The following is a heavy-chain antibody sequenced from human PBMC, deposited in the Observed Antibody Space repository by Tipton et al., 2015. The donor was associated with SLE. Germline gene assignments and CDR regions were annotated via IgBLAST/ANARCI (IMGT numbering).Heavy chain of an antibody. V-gene: IGHV3-23*01. J-gene: IGHJ4*02. CDR2: ISGSGGST. Sequence: SLRLSCAASGFTFSSYAMSWVRQAPGKGLEWVSAISGSGGSTYYADSVKGQFTISRDNSKNTLYLQMNSLRAEDTAVYYCAKDLLLWFGETVDYWGQGTLVTASS. CDR1: GFTFSSYA. D-gene: IGHD3-10*01. CDR3: AKDLLLWFGETVDY.